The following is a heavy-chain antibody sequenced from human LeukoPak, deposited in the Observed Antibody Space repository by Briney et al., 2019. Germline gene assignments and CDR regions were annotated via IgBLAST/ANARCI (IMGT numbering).Heavy chain of an antibody. V-gene: IGHV3-48*03. J-gene: IGHJ4*02. Sequence: PGGSLRLSCAASGFTFSSYEMNWVRQAPGKGLEWVSYISSLSRTINYADSVKGRFTISRDNAKNSLYLQMNSLRAEDTAVYYCARKHCSTSGCYLDFWGQGTLVTVSS. CDR3: ARKHCSTSGCYLDF. CDR1: GFTFSSYE. CDR2: ISSLSRTI. D-gene: IGHD2-2*01.